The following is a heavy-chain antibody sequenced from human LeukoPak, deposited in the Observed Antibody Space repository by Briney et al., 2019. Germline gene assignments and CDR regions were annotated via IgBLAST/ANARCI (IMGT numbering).Heavy chain of an antibody. CDR3: ARVSYYYYYGMDV. CDR2: IYYSGST. CDR1: GGSISSYY. J-gene: IGHJ6*02. Sequence: TSETLSLTGTVSGGSISSYYWSWIRQPPGKGLEWIGYIYYSGSTNYNPSLKSRVTISVDTSKNQFSLKLSSVTAADTAVYYCARVSYYYYYGMDVWGQGTTVTVSS. V-gene: IGHV4-59*01.